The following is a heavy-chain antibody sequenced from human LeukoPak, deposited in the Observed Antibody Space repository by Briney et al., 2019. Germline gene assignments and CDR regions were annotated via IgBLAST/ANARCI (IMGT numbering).Heavy chain of an antibody. J-gene: IGHJ3*02. D-gene: IGHD3-16*01. CDR3: AREVGGSAFDI. Sequence: GGSLRLSCAASGFTFTSYTMPWVRQAPGKGLEWVAVISYDGNNKYYADSVKGRFTISRDNSKNTLYLQMNSLRAEDTAVYYCAREVGGSAFDIWGQGTMVTVSS. V-gene: IGHV3-30*14. CDR2: ISYDGNNK. CDR1: GFTFTSYT.